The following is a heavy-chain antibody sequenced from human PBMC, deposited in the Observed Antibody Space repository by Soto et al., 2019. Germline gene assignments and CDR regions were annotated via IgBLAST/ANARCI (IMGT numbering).Heavy chain of an antibody. CDR1: GGSISSYY. V-gene: IGHV4-59*08. CDR2: IYYSGST. D-gene: IGHD6-13*01. CDR3: ARRYSSSFDY. Sequence: SETLSLTCTVSGGSISSYYWSWIRQPPGKGLEWIGYIYYSGSTNYNPPLKSRVTISVDTSKNQFSLKLSSVTAADTAVYYCARRYSSSFDYWGQGTLVTVSS. J-gene: IGHJ4*02.